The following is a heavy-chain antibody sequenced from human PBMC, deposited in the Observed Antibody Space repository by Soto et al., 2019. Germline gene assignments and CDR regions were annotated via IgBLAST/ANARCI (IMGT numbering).Heavy chain of an antibody. J-gene: IGHJ4*02. Sequence: QITLRETGPTLVNPTQTLTLTCTLSGFSLTTDGPGVGWIRQPPGKALEWLALIYWDDDKRYSPSLRSRLTITKDTSKNQVVLTMTNVDPVDTATYYCAHRPLDYNSYAPYFDYWGQGTLVTVSS. CDR2: IYWDDDK. D-gene: IGHD4-4*01. CDR3: AHRPLDYNSYAPYFDY. V-gene: IGHV2-5*02. CDR1: GFSLTTDGPG.